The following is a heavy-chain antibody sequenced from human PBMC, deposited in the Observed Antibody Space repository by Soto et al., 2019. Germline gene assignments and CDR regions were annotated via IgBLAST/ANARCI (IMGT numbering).Heavy chain of an antibody. CDR3: TRDGTYCGDHCFYI. J-gene: IGHJ4*02. CDR2: INLSGDT. CDR1: GGSFSGYS. Sequence: QVHLQQWGAGLLKPSETLSLTCAVSGGSFSGYSWSWIRQPPGKGLEWVGQINLSGDTNYSPSLKSCLSLSGDPSKNHFSLSLTSVTAADSAVYYCTRDGTYCGDHCFYIWGPGTLVTVSS. D-gene: IGHD2-21*01. V-gene: IGHV4-34*01.